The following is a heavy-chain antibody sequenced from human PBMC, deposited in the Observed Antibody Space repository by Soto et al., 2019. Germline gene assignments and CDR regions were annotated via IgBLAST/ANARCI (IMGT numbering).Heavy chain of an antibody. CDR3: ARDGVGPHGMDV. D-gene: IGHD2-8*01. CDR2: IYTSGNT. CDR1: GASVTSYY. V-gene: IGHV4-4*07. Sequence: QVQLQGSDPRLLKPSETLSLTCTVSGASVTSYYWSWIRQPAGTGLDWIGRIYTSGNTDYNPSLKSRVILSLETSQNLVSLELSFVTAADTAIYYCARDGVGPHGMDVWGQGTTVTVSS. J-gene: IGHJ6*02.